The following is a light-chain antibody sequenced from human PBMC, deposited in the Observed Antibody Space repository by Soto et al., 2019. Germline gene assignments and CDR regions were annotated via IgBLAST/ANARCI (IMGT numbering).Light chain of an antibody. V-gene: IGKV3-11*01. J-gene: IGKJ1*01. Sequence: EIVLTQSPATLSLSPGERATLSCRASQSVGSYLAWYQQKPGQAPRLLIFNTSNRATGIPARFSGSGSGTDFTLTISRLEPEDFAVYYCQQHGSSPWTFAKGTKVE. CDR1: QSVGSY. CDR3: QQHGSSPWT. CDR2: NTS.